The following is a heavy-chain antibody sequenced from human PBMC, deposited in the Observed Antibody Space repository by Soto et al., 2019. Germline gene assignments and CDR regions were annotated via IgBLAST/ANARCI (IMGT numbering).Heavy chain of an antibody. J-gene: IGHJ3*02. CDR1: GFTFTSSA. V-gene: IGHV1-58*01. D-gene: IGHD1-26*01. Sequence: SVKVSCKASGFTFTSSAVQWVRQARGQRLEWIGWVVVGSGNTNYAQKFQERVTITRDMSTSTAYMELSSLRSEDTAVHYCAEASWEPVDAFDIWGQGTMVTVSS. CDR3: AEASWEPVDAFDI. CDR2: VVVGSGNT.